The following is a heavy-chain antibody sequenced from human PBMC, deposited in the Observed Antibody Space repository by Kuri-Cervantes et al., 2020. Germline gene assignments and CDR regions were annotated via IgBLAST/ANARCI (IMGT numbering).Heavy chain of an antibody. D-gene: IGHD6-6*01. V-gene: IGHV3-43*01. CDR3: AKDLSSIAARRGMYYGMDV. Sequence: GGSLRLSCAASGFIFDDYTMHWVRQAPGKGLEWVSLISWNGGSTYYADSVKGRFTISRDNSKNSLYLQMNSLRSEDTALYYCAKDLSSIAARRGMYYGMDVWGQGTTVTVSS. J-gene: IGHJ6*02. CDR2: ISWNGGST. CDR1: GFIFDDYT.